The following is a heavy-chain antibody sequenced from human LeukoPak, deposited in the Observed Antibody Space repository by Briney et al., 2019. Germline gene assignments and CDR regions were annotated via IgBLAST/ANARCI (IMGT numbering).Heavy chain of an antibody. J-gene: IGHJ5*02. CDR2: ISAYNGNT. V-gene: IGHV1-18*01. D-gene: IGHD4-11*01. CDR1: GYTFTSYG. CDR3: ARDMTTVTTGGFDP. Sequence: ASVKVSCKASGYTFTSYGISWVRQAPGQGLEWMGWISAYNGNTNYAQKLQGRVTMTTDTSTSTAYMELRSLRSDDTAVYYCARDMTTVTTGGFDPWGQGTLVTVSS.